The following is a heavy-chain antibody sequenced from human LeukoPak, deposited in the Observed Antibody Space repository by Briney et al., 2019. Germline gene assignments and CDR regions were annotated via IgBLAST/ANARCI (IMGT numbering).Heavy chain of an antibody. CDR1: GGSIRSYY. Sequence: SQTLSLTCTLSGGSIRSYYWSWIRQPAGKGLESIGRISSSGTTHYNPPLTSRVTTSVDMSPNQFSLRLSSVTAPHTPLYYCARDGYTASYYSLDYWGQGILVTVPS. D-gene: IGHD1-26*01. CDR3: ARDGYTASYYSLDY. J-gene: IGHJ4*02. CDR2: ISSSGTT. V-gene: IGHV4-4*07.